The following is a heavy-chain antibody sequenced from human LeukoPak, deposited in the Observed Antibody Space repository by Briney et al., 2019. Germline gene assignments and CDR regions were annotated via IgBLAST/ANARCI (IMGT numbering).Heavy chain of an antibody. CDR3: ARHSYYDSWGPLFRDAFDI. CDR2: IYPGDSDT. V-gene: IGHV5-51*01. CDR1: GYSFTSYW. Sequence: KDGESLKTSCKGSGYSFTSYWIGWVRQMPGKGLEWMGIIYPGDSDTRYSPSFQGQVTISADKSISTAYVQWSSLKASDTAIYYCARHSYYDSWGPLFRDAFDIWGKGTTVTVSS. D-gene: IGHD3-3*01. J-gene: IGHJ3*02.